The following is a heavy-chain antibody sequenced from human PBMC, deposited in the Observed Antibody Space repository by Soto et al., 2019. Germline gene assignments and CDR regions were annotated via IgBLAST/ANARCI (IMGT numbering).Heavy chain of an antibody. Sequence: GGSLRLSCAASGFTFSSYAMSWVRQAPGKGLEWVSAISGSGGSTYYADSVKGRFTISRDNSTNTLYLKMNSLRAEDTAVYYCAKALQLVFPTDAFDIWGQGTLVTVSS. CDR1: GFTFSSYA. J-gene: IGHJ4*02. V-gene: IGHV3-23*01. CDR2: ISGSGGST. D-gene: IGHD6-6*01. CDR3: AKALQLVFPTDAFDI.